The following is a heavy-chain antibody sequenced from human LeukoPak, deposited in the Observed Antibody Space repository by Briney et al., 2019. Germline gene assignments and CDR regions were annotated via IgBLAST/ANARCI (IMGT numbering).Heavy chain of an antibody. CDR2: IPYDGNRQ. J-gene: IGHJ4*02. Sequence: GRSLRPSCAAFGFTLTHYPMHCVRQEPGKGLESLAAIPYDGNRQYLADSVKGRFNISRDNSEKTLFLQLAALRTDDSALYYCVREKSLRLAYWGRGQLVTVSS. CDR3: VREKSLRLAY. V-gene: IGHV3-30-3*01. CDR1: GFTLTHYP.